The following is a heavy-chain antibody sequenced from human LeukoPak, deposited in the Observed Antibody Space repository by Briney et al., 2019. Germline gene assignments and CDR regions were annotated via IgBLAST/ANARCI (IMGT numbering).Heavy chain of an antibody. CDR3: ARDGVLRYFDWLSRSPHFDY. D-gene: IGHD3-9*01. J-gene: IGHJ4*02. CDR2: ISSSSSYI. CDR1: GFTFSSYS. Sequence: GGSLRLSCAASGFTFSSYSMNWVRQAPGKGLEWVSSISSSSSYIYYADSVKGRFTISRDNAKNSLYLQMNSLRAEDTAVYYCARDGVLRYFDWLSRSPHFDYRGQGTLVTVSS. V-gene: IGHV3-21*01.